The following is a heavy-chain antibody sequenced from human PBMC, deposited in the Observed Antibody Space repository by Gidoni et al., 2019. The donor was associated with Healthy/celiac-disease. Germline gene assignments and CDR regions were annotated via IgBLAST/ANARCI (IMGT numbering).Heavy chain of an antibody. Sequence: QLQLQESGPGLVKPSETLSLTCTVSGGSISSSSYYWGWIRQPPGKGLEWIGSIYYSGSTYYTPSLKSRVTISVDTSKNQFSLKLSSVTAADTAVYYCARLYRYCSSTSCADPKFDYWGQGTLVTVSS. CDR1: GGSISSSSYY. CDR2: IYYSGST. J-gene: IGHJ4*02. V-gene: IGHV4-39*01. CDR3: ARLYRYCSSTSCADPKFDY. D-gene: IGHD2-2*01.